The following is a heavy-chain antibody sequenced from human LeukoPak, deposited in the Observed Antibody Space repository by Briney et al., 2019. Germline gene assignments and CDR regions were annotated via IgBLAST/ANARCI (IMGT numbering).Heavy chain of an antibody. CDR3: AKIYYDSLYGHFDY. J-gene: IGHJ4*02. CDR1: GFTFSTYA. D-gene: IGHD3-22*01. Sequence: GGSLRLSCAASGFTFSTYAMHWVRQAPGKGLEWVSAISGSGGSTYYADSVKGRFTISRDNSKNTLYLQMNSLRAEDTAVYYCAKIYYDSLYGHFDYWGQGTLVTVSS. CDR2: ISGSGGST. V-gene: IGHV3-23*01.